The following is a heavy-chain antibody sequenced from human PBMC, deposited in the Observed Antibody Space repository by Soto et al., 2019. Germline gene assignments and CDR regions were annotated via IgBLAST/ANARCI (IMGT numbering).Heavy chain of an antibody. J-gene: IGHJ4*02. CDR3: PRDSPIGSTFSGYDAIDY. V-gene: IGHV1-69*08. D-gene: IGHD5-12*01. CDR2: IIPLLDIT. Sequence: QVQLVQSGAEVKKPGSSVKVSCKASGGAFTNDIITWVRQAPGQGLEWMGRIIPLLDITNYAQKFQGRVTITADKSTSTAYMELNSLISEDTAVYYCPRDSPIGSTFSGYDAIDYWGQGTLVTVSS. CDR1: GGAFTNDI.